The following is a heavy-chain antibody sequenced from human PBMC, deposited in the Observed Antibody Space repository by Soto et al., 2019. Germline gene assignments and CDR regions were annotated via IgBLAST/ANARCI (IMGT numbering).Heavy chain of an antibody. V-gene: IGHV3-53*01. J-gene: IGHJ3*02. CDR1: GFTVSSNY. CDR3: ARDAPRGSGSDAFDI. CDR2: IYSGGST. Sequence: GGSLRLSCAASGFTVSSNYMSWVRQAPGKGLEWVSVIYSGGSTTSADYVKGRFTISRDNSKNTLYLQINSLRAEDTAVYYCARDAPRGSGSDAFDIWGQGTMVPVS. D-gene: IGHD3-10*01.